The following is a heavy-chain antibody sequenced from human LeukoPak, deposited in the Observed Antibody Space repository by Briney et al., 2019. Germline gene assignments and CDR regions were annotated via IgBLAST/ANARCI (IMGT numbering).Heavy chain of an antibody. V-gene: IGHV1-2*02. CDR3: ARGADAEYFQH. CDR1: GYTFTGYY. J-gene: IGHJ1*01. Sequence: GASVKVSCKASGYTFTGYYIHWVRQAPGQGLEWMGWVNPNSGDTSYAQKFQGRVTMTRDTSISTAYMDLSSLRSDDTAVYYCARGADAEYFQHWGQGTLVTVFS. CDR2: VNPNSGDT.